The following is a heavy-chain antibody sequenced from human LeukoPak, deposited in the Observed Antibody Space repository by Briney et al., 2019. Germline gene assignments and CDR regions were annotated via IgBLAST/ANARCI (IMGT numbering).Heavy chain of an antibody. CDR1: GYSFTSYW. CDR2: IYPGDSDT. V-gene: IGHV5-51*01. J-gene: IGHJ5*02. D-gene: IGHD3-10*01. CDR3: ARQDQYYGSGSYYGWFDP. Sequence: GESLQISCKGSGYSFTSYWIGWVRQMPGKGLEWMGIIYPGDSDTRYSPSFQGQVTISADKSISTAFLQWSSLKASDTAMYYCARQDQYYGSGSYYGWFDPWGQGTLVTVSS.